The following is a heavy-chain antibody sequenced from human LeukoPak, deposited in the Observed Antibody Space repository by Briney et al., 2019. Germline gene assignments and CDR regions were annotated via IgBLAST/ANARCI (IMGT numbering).Heavy chain of an antibody. CDR2: ISGYNGNT. CDR3: ARSSLGTITAGPFDY. Sequence: ASVKVSCKASGYTFSSYGVAWVRQAPGQGLEWMGWISGYNGNTNYAQKLQGRVSMTTDTSTTTAYMELRSLTSDDTALYYCARSSLGTITAGPFDYWGQGTLVTVSS. J-gene: IGHJ4*02. CDR1: GYTFSSYG. V-gene: IGHV1-18*01. D-gene: IGHD5-12*01.